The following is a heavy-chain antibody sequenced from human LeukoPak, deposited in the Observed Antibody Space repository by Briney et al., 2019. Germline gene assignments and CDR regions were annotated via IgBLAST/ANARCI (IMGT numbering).Heavy chain of an antibody. CDR2: IYYRGST. Sequence: SETLSLTCTVSGYSISSGYYWGWIRQPPGRGLEWIASIYYRGSTHYNPSLASLKSRVTISGDTSKNQFSLKLSSVTAADTAMYYCARSIAVWAAFDIWGQGTMVIVSS. J-gene: IGHJ3*02. CDR1: GYSISSGYY. D-gene: IGHD2-21*01. CDR3: ARSIAVWAAFDI. V-gene: IGHV4-38-2*02.